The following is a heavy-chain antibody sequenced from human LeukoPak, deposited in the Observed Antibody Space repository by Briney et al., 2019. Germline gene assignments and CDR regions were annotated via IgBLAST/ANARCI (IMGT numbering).Heavy chain of an antibody. CDR1: GFTFSSYD. Sequence: GGSLRLSCASSGFTFSSYDMNWVRQAPGKGLEWVSYISSSSRNIYYADSVKGRFSISRDNAKNSLYLQMNSRRAEDTAVYYCARECCGGDCYGLFDYWGQGTLVTVSS. D-gene: IGHD2-21*02. J-gene: IGHJ4*02. CDR2: ISSSSRNI. CDR3: ARECCGGDCYGLFDY. V-gene: IGHV3-48*04.